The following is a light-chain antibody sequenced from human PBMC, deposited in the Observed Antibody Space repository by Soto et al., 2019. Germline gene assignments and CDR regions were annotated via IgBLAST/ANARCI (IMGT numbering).Light chain of an antibody. Sequence: EIVLTQSPAPLSLSPGERAALSCRASQNIRNYLAWYQQKPGQSPRLLIYDAANRATDIPARFSGNGSGTDFTLTISSLEPEDFAVYFCQQRSNWPLTFGPGTKVDIK. J-gene: IGKJ3*01. V-gene: IGKV3-11*01. CDR1: QNIRNY. CDR3: QQRSNWPLT. CDR2: DAA.